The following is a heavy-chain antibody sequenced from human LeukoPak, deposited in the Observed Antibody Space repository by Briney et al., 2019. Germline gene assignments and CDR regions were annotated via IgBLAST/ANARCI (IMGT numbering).Heavy chain of an antibody. CDR3: AKDALVTYSFIDY. CDR1: GFTFSSYG. V-gene: IGHV3-30*18. J-gene: IGHJ4*02. D-gene: IGHD5-18*01. CDR2: ISYDGSNK. Sequence: GGSLRLSCAASGFTFSSYGMHWVRQAPGKGLEWVAVISYDGSNKYYADSVKGRFTISRDNSKNTLYLQMNSLRADDTAVYYCAKDALVTYSFIDYWGQGTLVTVSS.